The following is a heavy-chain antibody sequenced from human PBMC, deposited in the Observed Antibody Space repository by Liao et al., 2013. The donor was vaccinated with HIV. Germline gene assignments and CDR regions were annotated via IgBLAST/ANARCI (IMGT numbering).Heavy chain of an antibody. CDR2: IYTGMSTTGTT. CDR1: GDLIRRDNYY. CDR3: ARGRYYDFWSGYSHSYYFDY. D-gene: IGHD3-3*01. V-gene: IGHV4-61*02. J-gene: IGHJ4*02. Sequence: QVRLQESGPGLVKPSQTLSLTCTVSGDLIRRDNYYWTWIRQPAGKGLEWIGHIYTGMSTTGTTNYNPSLKSRVSISADTSSNHVSLKLSSVTAADTAVYYCARGRYYDFWSGYSHSYYFDYWGQGTLVTVSS.